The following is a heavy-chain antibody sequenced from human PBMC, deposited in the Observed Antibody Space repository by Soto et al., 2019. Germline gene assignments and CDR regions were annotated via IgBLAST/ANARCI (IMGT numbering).Heavy chain of an antibody. Sequence: EVQMVESGGGLVPPGGSMRLSCEGTGFTFSKYSLNWVRQAPGKGLEWISYISSSSNSVDYAVSVKYRFIISRDNAKNSLYLQTDFLRHEATAVYYCARRSRPIADWGRGLLVSVSS. V-gene: IGHV3-48*02. CDR3: ARRSRPIAD. CDR2: ISSSSNSV. J-gene: IGHJ4*02. D-gene: IGHD2-21*01. CDR1: GFTFSKYS.